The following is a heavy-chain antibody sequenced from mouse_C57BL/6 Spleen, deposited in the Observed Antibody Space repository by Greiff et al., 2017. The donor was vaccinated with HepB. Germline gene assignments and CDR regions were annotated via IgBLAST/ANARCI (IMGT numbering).Heavy chain of an antibody. CDR3: ARDSNLDY. D-gene: IGHD2-5*01. CDR1: GYSFTGYY. V-gene: IGHV1-42*01. J-gene: IGHJ2*01. Sequence: VQLQQSGPELVKPGASVKISCKASGYSFTGYYMNWVKQSPEKSLEWIGEINPSTGGTTYNQKFKAKATLTVDKSSSTAYMQLKSLTSEDSAVYYCARDSNLDYWGQGTTLTVSS. CDR2: INPSTGGT.